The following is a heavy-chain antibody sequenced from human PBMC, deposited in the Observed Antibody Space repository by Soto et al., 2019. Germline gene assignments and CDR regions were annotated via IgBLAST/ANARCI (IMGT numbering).Heavy chain of an antibody. J-gene: IGHJ5*02. CDR3: AKDHCSGVSCYDLGWFDP. CDR1: GFTFSNYG. V-gene: IGHV3-30*18. D-gene: IGHD2-15*01. CDR2: ISYDGSNK. Sequence: PVGSLRLSCAASGFTFSNYGMHWVRQAPGKGLEWVAVISYDGSNKYYADSAKGRFAISRDNSKNTLYLQMNSLRAEDTAVFYCAKDHCSGVSCYDLGWFDPWGQGTLVTVSS.